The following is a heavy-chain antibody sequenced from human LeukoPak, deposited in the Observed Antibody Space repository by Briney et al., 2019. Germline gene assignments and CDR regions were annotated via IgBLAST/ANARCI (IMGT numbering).Heavy chain of an antibody. CDR3: AKDQGSGHGAYTWGTFDF. CDR1: GFIFNNYA. V-gene: IGHV3-23*01. J-gene: IGHJ4*01. Sequence: GGSLRLSCAGSGFIFNNYAMHWVRQAPGKGLEWVSGINGRGDSTVYADAVKGRFTISRDNFKSTLYLQMNSLRVEDTAGYYCAKDQGSGHGAYTWGTFDFWGLETLVTVSS. CDR2: INGRGDST. D-gene: IGHD4/OR15-4a*01.